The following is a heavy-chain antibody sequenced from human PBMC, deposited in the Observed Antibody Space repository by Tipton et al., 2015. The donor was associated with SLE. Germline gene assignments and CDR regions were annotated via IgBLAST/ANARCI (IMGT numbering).Heavy chain of an antibody. CDR3: AKGVLWFGELYYFDY. J-gene: IGHJ4*02. Sequence: SLRLSCAASGFTFDDYAMHWVRQAPGKGLEWVSGISWNSGSIGYADSVKGRFTISRDNAKNSLYLQMNSLRAEDTALYYCAKGVLWFGELYYFDYWGQGTLVTVSS. V-gene: IGHV3-9*01. CDR2: ISWNSGSI. CDR1: GFTFDDYA. D-gene: IGHD3-10*01.